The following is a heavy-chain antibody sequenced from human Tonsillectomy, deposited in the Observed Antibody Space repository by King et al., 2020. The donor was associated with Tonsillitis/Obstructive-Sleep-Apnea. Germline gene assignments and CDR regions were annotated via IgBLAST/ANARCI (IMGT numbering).Heavy chain of an antibody. CDR2: IYAVGTT. D-gene: IGHD1-1*01. CDR1: GFTVSSNY. V-gene: IGHV3-53*01. Sequence: VQLVESGGGLIQPGGSLRLSCAASGFTVSSNYMSWVRQAPGKGLEWVSVIYAVGTTYYADSVKGRFTISRDTSENTLYRQMNSLRAEDTAVYYCARDLLLEEAVWGQGTLVTVSS. CDR3: ARDLLLEEAV. J-gene: IGHJ4*02.